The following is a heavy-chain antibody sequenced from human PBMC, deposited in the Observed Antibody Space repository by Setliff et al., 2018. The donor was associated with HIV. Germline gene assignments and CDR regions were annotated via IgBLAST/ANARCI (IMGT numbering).Heavy chain of an antibody. CDR2: MNPNTGVA. V-gene: IGHV1-8*01. J-gene: IGHJ6*04. D-gene: IGHD3-10*01. CDR3: ASGKGVGGVIITGGLDV. CDR1: GHTFSNSD. Sequence: ASVKVSCKASGHTFSNSDIHWVRRATGQGLEWMGWMNPNTGVAGYALKFQGRVTMTRDTSISTAYMERSSLTSEDTAVYWCASGKGVGGVIITGGLDVWGKGTTVTVSS.